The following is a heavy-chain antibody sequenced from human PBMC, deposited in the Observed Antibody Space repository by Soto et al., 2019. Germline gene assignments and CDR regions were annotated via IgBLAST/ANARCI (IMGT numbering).Heavy chain of an antibody. D-gene: IGHD2-15*01. CDR3: ASVFGEVVVTATDQRYLAL. CDR2: ISYDGSNK. Sequence: AMRRVSKEPGKGLEWVAVISYDGSNKYYADSVKGRFTISRDNSKNTLYLQMNSLRAEDTAVYYCASVFGEVVVTATDQRYLALWVSRTLVPVSS. V-gene: IGHV3-30-3*01. CDR1: A. J-gene: IGHJ2*01.